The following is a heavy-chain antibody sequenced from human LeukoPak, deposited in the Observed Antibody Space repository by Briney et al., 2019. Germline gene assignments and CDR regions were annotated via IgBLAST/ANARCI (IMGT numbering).Heavy chain of an antibody. J-gene: IGHJ4*02. CDR1: GGSISSSSYY. V-gene: IGHV4-39*01. CDR3: ASRAVADTFDY. CDR2: IYYSGST. D-gene: IGHD6-19*01. Sequence: PSETLSLTCTVSGGSISSSSYYWGWIRQPPGKGLEWIGSIYYSGSTYYNPSLKSRVTISVDTSKNQFSLKLSSVTAADTAVYYCASRAVADTFDYWGQGTLVTVSS.